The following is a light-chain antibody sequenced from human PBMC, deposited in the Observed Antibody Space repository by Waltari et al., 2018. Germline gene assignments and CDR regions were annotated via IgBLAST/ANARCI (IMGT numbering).Light chain of an antibody. CDR2: KDT. CDR3: QSADSSGTYWV. Sequence: SYELTQPPSVSVSPGQTARITCSGDALPKQYAYWYQQKPGQAPVVVIYKDTERPLGIPERFSGSSSATTVTLTISGVQAEDEADYYCQSADSSGTYWVFGGGTKLTVL. CDR1: ALPKQY. J-gene: IGLJ3*02. V-gene: IGLV3-25*03.